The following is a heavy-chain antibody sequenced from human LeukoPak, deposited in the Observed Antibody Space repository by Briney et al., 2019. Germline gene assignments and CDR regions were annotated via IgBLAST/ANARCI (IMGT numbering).Heavy chain of an antibody. CDR2: INPSGDFR. Sequence: ASVKVSCKASGYTFGTHWMHWVRQAPGQGLEWMGIINPSGDFRSYAQKFQGRIIVTRDMSTRTLYMELSDLRPEDTAVYYCARDFSGKWEQLTGWWLDPWGQGTLVIVSS. V-gene: IGHV1-46*01. CDR1: GYTFGTHW. J-gene: IGHJ5*02. D-gene: IGHD1-26*01. CDR3: ARDFSGKWEQLTGWWLDP.